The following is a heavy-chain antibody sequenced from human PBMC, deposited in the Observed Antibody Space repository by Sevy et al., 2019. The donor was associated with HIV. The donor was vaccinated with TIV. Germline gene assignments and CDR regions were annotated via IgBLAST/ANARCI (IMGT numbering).Heavy chain of an antibody. D-gene: IGHD3-10*01. CDR2: ISSSGTTI. J-gene: IGHJ4*02. V-gene: IGHV3-48*03. CDR3: ARSMAGTTRGFDY. CDR1: GFTFSSYE. Sequence: GGSQRLSCAASGFTFSSYEMNWVRQAPGKGLEWVSHISSSGTTIYYADSVKGRFTISRDNAKNSLYLQMNSLRAEDTAVYYCARSMAGTTRGFDYWGQGTLVTVSS.